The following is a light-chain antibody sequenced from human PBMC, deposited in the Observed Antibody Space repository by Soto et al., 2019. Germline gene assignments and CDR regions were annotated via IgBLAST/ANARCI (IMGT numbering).Light chain of an antibody. J-gene: IGLJ1*01. Sequence: QSVLTQPASVSGSPGQSITIACTGTSSDVGGYNYVSWYQQYPGKAPRLVISDVSNRPSGVSNRFSGSKSGNSASLTNSGLQAKDEADYYCSSYTSSSTYVFGTGTKVTVL. CDR1: SSDVGGYNY. CDR3: SSYTSSSTYV. CDR2: DVS. V-gene: IGLV2-14*01.